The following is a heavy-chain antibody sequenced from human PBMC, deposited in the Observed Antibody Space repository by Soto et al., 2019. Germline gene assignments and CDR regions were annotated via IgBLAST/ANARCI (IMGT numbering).Heavy chain of an antibody. D-gene: IGHD5-18*01. CDR3: GGDSLMATAGIPRQYFGSDV. CDR1: GGSIRSGGYY. V-gene: IGHV4-31*03. Sequence: SETLSHTYTVSGGSIRSGGYYWSWVRQNPRMGLEWIGNIYYSGNTYYDPSLKSRLTISVDTSNNQFSLNLSSVTAADTAVYDCGGDSLMATAGIPRQYFGSDVWGQGTTVTVSS. J-gene: IGHJ6*02. CDR2: IYYSGNT.